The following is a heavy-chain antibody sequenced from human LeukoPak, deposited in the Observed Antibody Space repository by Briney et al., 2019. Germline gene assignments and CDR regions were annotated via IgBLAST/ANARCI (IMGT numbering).Heavy chain of an antibody. CDR1: GFTFSSIA. CDR3: ARDLISGASTFDY. Sequence: PGRSLRLSCAASGFTFSSIAMSWVRQAPGKGPEWVSYISSTSFSTYYADSVRGRFTISRDNAKQSLYLQMSRLRDEDTAIYYCARDLISGASTFDYWGQGTLVTVSS. CDR2: ISSTSFST. D-gene: IGHD1-26*01. J-gene: IGHJ4*02. V-gene: IGHV3-48*02.